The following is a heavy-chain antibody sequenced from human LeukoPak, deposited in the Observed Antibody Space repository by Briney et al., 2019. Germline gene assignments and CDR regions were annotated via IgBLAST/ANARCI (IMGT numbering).Heavy chain of an antibody. CDR1: GYTFKNYA. Sequence: ASVKVSCKASGYTFKNYALNWVRLAPGRGLEWMGWINTNSGNPTYAQAFTGRFVFSLDTSVSTAYLQISNLQAEDSAVYFCARFIRAPPELIPYRKAGDDCWGQGTQVTVSS. J-gene: IGHJ4*02. CDR2: INTNSGNP. V-gene: IGHV7-4-1*02. CDR3: ARFIRAPPELIPYRKAGDDC. D-gene: IGHD3-16*02.